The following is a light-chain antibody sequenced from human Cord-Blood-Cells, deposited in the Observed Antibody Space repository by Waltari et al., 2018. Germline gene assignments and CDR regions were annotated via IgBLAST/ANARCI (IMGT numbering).Light chain of an antibody. CDR1: QSISSY. J-gene: IGKJ2*01. CDR2: AAS. Sequence: DIQMTQSPSSLSASVGDSVTIPCRASQSISSYLNWYQQKPGKAPKLLIYAASSLQSGVPSRFSGSGSVTDFTLTISSLQPEDFATYYCQQSYSTPYTFGQGTKVEIK. CDR3: QQSYSTPYT. V-gene: IGKV1-39*01.